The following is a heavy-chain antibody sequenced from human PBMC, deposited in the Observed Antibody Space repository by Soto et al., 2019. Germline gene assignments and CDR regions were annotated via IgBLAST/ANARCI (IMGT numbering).Heavy chain of an antibody. CDR3: ARGLNYYDSSGYYYYFDY. CDR1: GGSISSSSYY. D-gene: IGHD3-22*01. J-gene: IGHJ4*02. Sequence: SETLSLTCTVSGGSISSSSYYWGWIRQPPGKGLEWIGSIYYSGSTYYNPSLKSRVTISVDTSKNQFSLKLSSVTAADTAVYYFARGLNYYDSSGYYYYFDYWGQGTLVTVSS. V-gene: IGHV4-39*01. CDR2: IYYSGST.